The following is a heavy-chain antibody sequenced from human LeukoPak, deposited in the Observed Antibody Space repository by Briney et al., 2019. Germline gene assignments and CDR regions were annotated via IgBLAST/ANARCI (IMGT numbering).Heavy chain of an antibody. CDR1: GFIFSSYA. Sequence: GGSLRLSCAASGFIFSSYAMSWVRQAPGKGLEWVSTISGSGGSTYYADSVKGRFTISRDNSKNTLYLQMNSLRAEDTAVYFCAKGRPPLQDRGYAAFDIWGQGTMVTVSS. CDR2: ISGSGGST. V-gene: IGHV3-23*01. J-gene: IGHJ3*02. D-gene: IGHD3-22*01. CDR3: AKGRPPLQDRGYAAFDI.